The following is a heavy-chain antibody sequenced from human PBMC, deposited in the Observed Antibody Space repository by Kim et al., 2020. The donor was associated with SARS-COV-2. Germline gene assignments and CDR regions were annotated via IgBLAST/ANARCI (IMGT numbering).Heavy chain of an antibody. J-gene: IGHJ4*01. CDR2: IGGSGDYT. CDR3: ARGPHSSFYTNGYFYY. V-gene: IGHV3-23*01. CDR1: GFTFNSHA. Sequence: GGSLRLSCTASGFTFNSHAISWVRQAPGKRLQWVSAIGGSGDYTYYSDSVKGRFTISRDNSRNMLFLQMNSLGAEDTGLYFCARGPHSSFYTNGYFYYWG. D-gene: IGHD2-2*03.